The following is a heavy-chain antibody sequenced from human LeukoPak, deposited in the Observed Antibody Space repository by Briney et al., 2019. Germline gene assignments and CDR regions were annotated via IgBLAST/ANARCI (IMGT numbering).Heavy chain of an antibody. D-gene: IGHD3-22*01. CDR3: ARDPPTIVSPAMLDY. V-gene: IGHV3-74*01. J-gene: IGHJ4*02. Sequence: GGSLRLSCAASGFTFSNYWMHWVRQAPGKGLVWVSRINSGGSSTNYADSVKGRFTISRDNAKNTLYLQMNSLRAEDTAVYYCARDPPTIVSPAMLDYWGQGTLVTVSS. CDR2: INSGGSST. CDR1: GFTFSNYW.